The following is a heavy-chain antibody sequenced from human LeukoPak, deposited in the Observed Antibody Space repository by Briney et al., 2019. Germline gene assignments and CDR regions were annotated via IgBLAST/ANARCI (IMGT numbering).Heavy chain of an antibody. J-gene: IGHJ1*01. CDR3: ARGQSHPTGWYLKGESLQH. V-gene: IGHV3-30-3*01. D-gene: IGHD6-19*01. Sequence: PGGSLRPSCAASGFTFSTYTMHWVRQAPGKGPEWVAVISYDGSSKYYADSVKGRFTISRDNSKNAMYLQMNSLRAEDTAAYYCARGQSHPTGWYLKGESLQHWGQGTLVTVSS. CDR1: GFTFSTYT. CDR2: ISYDGSSK.